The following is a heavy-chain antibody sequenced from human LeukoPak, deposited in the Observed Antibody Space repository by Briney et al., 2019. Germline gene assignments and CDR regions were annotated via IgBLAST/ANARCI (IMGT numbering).Heavy chain of an antibody. J-gene: IGHJ6*03. CDR1: GGSFSAFF. Sequence: SETLSLTCAVYGGSFSAFFWSWIRQSPGKGLEWIGEISHNGTTNYNPSLKSRVTISVDTSKNQFSLKLSSVTAADTAVYYCARAVVPAATYYYYYYMDVWGKGTTVTVSS. D-gene: IGHD2-2*01. CDR2: ISHNGTT. CDR3: ARAVVPAATYYYYYYMDV. V-gene: IGHV4-34*01.